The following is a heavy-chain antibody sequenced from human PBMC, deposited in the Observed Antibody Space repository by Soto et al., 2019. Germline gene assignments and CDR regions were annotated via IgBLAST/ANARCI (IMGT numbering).Heavy chain of an antibody. CDR1: GFTFSSYG. V-gene: IGHV3-30*18. J-gene: IGHJ4*02. CDR2: ISYDGSNK. CDR3: AKDRRSAGGGSTGDFDY. D-gene: IGHD2-2*01. Sequence: GGSLRLSCAASGFTFSSYGMHWVRQAPGKGLEWVAVISYDGSNKYYADSVKGRFTISRDNSKNTLYLQMNSLRDEDTAGDCGAKDRRSAGGGSTGDFDYWGQGTLVTVSS.